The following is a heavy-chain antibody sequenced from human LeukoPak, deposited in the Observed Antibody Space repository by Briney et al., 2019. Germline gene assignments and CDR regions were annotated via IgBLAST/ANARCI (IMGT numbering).Heavy chain of an antibody. D-gene: IGHD3-22*01. CDR1: GFTFSSYS. CDR3: ARGYDSSGSSDGGHVDY. Sequence: GGSLRLSCAASGFTFSSYSMNWVRQAPGKGLEWVSYISGSSDTITHADSVKGRFTISRDNAKNSLYLQMNSLRVEDTAVYYCARGYDSSGSSDGGHVDYWGQGTLVTVSS. CDR2: ISGSSDTI. V-gene: IGHV3-48*01. J-gene: IGHJ4*02.